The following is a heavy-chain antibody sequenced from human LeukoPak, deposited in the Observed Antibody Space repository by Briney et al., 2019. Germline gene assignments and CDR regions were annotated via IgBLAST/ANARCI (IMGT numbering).Heavy chain of an antibody. CDR1: GYSFTNHW. CDR2: IYLGDSDT. J-gene: IGHJ4*02. Sequence: GESLKISCEGSGYSFTNHWIGWVRQMPGKGLEWMGIIYLGDSDTTYSPSIQGQVTISADKSISTAYLQWSSLKASDTAIYYCARRGGGNTGGFYFDYWGQGSLVTVSS. V-gene: IGHV5-51*01. D-gene: IGHD5-18*01. CDR3: ARRGGGNTGGFYFDY.